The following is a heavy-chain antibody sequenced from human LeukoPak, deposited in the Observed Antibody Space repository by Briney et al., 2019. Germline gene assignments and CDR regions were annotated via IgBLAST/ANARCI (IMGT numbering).Heavy chain of an antibody. D-gene: IGHD1/OR15-1a*01. Sequence: RGESLKISCKGSGYSFTNSWIGWVRQMPGKGLEWMGIIYPGDSDTKYSPSFQGQVTMSADKSISTAYLQWSSLKASDTAMYYCARSNNGLDYWGQGTLVTVSS. CDR1: GYSFTNSW. V-gene: IGHV5-51*01. J-gene: IGHJ4*02. CDR2: IYPGDSDT. CDR3: ARSNNGLDY.